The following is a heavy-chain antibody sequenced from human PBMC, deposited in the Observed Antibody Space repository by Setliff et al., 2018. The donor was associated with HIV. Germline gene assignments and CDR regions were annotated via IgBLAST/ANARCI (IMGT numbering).Heavy chain of an antibody. V-gene: IGHV4-38-2*02. CDR2: IYHRGGT. Sequence: TLSLTCSVSGSSISSNSYWWAWIRQPPGKGLEYIGTIYHRGGTFNNPSLKSRVVMSVDTSKNQFSLKLTSVTAADTATYYCARDTGVNVAPDGRGYHTFDFWGRGTMVTVS. J-gene: IGHJ3*01. CDR3: ARDTGVNVAPDGRGYHTFDF. CDR1: GSSISSNSY. D-gene: IGHD2-8*02.